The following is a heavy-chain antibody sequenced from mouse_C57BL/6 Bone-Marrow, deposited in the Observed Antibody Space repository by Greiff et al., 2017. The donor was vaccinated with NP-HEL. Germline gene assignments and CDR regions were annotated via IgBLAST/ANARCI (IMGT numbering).Heavy chain of an antibody. V-gene: IGHV1-69*01. D-gene: IGHD2-3*01. J-gene: IGHJ4*01. CDR1: GYTFTSYW. CDR3: AREGLLPYYYAMDY. Sequence: QVQLQQSGAELVMPGASVKLSCKASGYTFTSYWMHWVKQRPGQGLEWIGEIDPSDSYTNYNQKFKGKSTLTVDKSSSTAYMQLSSLTSEDSAVYYCAREGLLPYYYAMDYWGQGTSVTVSS. CDR2: IDPSDSYT.